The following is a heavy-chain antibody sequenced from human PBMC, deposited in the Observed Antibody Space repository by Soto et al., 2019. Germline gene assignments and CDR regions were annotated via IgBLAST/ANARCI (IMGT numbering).Heavy chain of an antibody. CDR2: IYSGGST. CDR1: GFTVSSNY. D-gene: IGHD2-15*01. CDR3: ARDGSLAAPFYYYSGMDV. J-gene: IGHJ6*02. Sequence: EVQLVESGGGLVQPGGSLRLSCAASGFTVSSNYMSWVRQAPGKGLEWVSVIYSGGSTYYADSVKGRFTISRDNSKNTLYLQMNSLRAEDTAVYYCARDGSLAAPFYYYSGMDVWGQWTTVTVSS. V-gene: IGHV3-66*01.